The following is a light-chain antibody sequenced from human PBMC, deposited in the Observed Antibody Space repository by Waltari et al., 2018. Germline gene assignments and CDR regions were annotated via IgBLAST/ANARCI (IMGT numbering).Light chain of an antibody. CDR2: GAS. V-gene: IGKV3-15*01. CDR1: QSVSNN. Sequence: ERVMTQSPATLPVSPGERATLSCRASQSVSNNLAWYQQKPGQAPRLLIYGASTRATDIPARFSGSGSGTEFTLTISSLQSEDFAVYYCQQYNNWLWTFGQGTKVEVK. J-gene: IGKJ1*01. CDR3: QQYNNWLWT.